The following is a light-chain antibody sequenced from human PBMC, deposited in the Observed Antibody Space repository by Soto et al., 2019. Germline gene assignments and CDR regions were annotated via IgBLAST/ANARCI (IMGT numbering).Light chain of an antibody. Sequence: DNVMTQSPDSLAVSLGERATINCKSAQSVLYRSNNKNYLAWYQQKPGQPPKLLIYWASTRASGVPDRFSGSGSETDFTLTISSLQAEDVAVYYCQQYYSSPPWTFGQGTKVEIK. J-gene: IGKJ1*01. V-gene: IGKV4-1*01. CDR2: WAS. CDR1: QSVLYRSNNKNY. CDR3: QQYYSSPPWT.